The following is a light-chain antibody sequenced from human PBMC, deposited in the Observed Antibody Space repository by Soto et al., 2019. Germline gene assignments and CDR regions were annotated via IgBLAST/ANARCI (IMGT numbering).Light chain of an antibody. CDR3: QQRKNWSLT. CDR1: QSVSSY. V-gene: IGKV3-11*01. Sequence: EIVLTHSPATLSLSPGERATLSCRASQSVSSYLTRYQQKHGQAPRLLIYDASNRASGVPARFTGSGSGTDFTLTISSLEPEDFAVYYCQQRKNWSLTFGGGTKVDIK. CDR2: DAS. J-gene: IGKJ4*01.